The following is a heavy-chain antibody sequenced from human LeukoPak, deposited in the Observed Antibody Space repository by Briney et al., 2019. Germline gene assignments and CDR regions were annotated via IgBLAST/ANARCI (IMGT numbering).Heavy chain of an antibody. CDR3: AREMLDNHWFDP. J-gene: IGHJ5*02. V-gene: IGHV4-30-2*01. D-gene: IGHD3-10*02. Sequence: SQTLSLTCTVCGGSIISGGYYWSWIRQPPGKGLEWIGYIYHTGLTYYNPSLKSRVTISVDRSKDQFSLELTSLSAADTAVYYCAREMLDNHWFDPWGQGTLVTVSS. CDR1: GGSIISGGYY. CDR2: IYHTGLT.